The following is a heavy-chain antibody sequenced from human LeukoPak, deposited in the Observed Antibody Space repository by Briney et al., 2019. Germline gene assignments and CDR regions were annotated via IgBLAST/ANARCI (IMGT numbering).Heavy chain of an antibody. CDR2: ISSDESST. Sequence: PGGSLRHSCAASGFTFSSYWMHWVRQVPGKGLVWVSRISSDESSTTYADSVKGRFTISRDNAKNTLYLQMNSLRAEDTAVYYCARDTYGSGNFYEYWGQGTLVMVSS. CDR1: GFTFSSYW. V-gene: IGHV3-74*01. J-gene: IGHJ4*02. CDR3: ARDTYGSGNFYEY. D-gene: IGHD3-10*01.